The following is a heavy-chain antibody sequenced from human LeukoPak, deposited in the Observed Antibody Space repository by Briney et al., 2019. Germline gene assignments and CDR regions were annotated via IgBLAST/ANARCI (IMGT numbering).Heavy chain of an antibody. CDR3: ARSDYYGSGSHTVFDAFDI. D-gene: IGHD3-10*01. CDR1: GGSVNNYF. V-gene: IGHV4-59*02. Sequence: SETLSLTCTVSGGSVNNYFWSWIRRPPGKGLEWIGYIDDSGNTDYNPSLKSQVSISIAKSKNQFFLKLSSVTAADTAMYYCARSDYYGSGSHTVFDAFDIWGQGTRVTVSS. CDR2: IDDSGNT. J-gene: IGHJ3*02.